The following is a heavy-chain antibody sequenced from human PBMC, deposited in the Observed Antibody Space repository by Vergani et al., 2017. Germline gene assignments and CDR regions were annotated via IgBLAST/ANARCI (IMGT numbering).Heavy chain of an antibody. Sequence: QVQLQQWGAGLLKPSETLSLTCAVYGESSSGYYWRWFRQPPGKGLEWIGEINHGGSTNYSPSLKSRVTISVDTSKNQFSLKLNSVTAADTAVYYCARLSLGSTSDYWGQGTLVTVSS. CDR1: GESSSGYY. CDR3: ARLSLGSTSDY. V-gene: IGHV4-34*01. CDR2: INHGGST. D-gene: IGHD6-13*01. J-gene: IGHJ4*02.